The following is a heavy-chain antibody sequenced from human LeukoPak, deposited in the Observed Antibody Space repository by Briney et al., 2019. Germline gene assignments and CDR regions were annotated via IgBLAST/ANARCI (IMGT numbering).Heavy chain of an antibody. J-gene: IGHJ6*03. Sequence: SETLSLTCAVSGYSISSGHYWVWIRQPPGKGQEYIGNIYHSGSSHYNPSLKSRVTISVDTANNQFSLRLSSVTAADTAVYYCARAKNPYYYYYYMDFWGRGTTVTVSS. V-gene: IGHV4-38-2*01. CDR1: GYSISSGHY. CDR3: ARAKNPYYYYYYMDF. CDR2: IYHSGSS.